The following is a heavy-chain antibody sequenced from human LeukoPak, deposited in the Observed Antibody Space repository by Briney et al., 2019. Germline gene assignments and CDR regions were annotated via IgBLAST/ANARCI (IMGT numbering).Heavy chain of an antibody. CDR2: INPNGGGT. CDR3: ARARSANLVLPDY. CDR1: GYTFTSYA. V-gene: IGHV1-2*06. J-gene: IGHJ4*02. Sequence: ASVEVSCKASGYTFTSYAMHWVRQAPGQGLEWMGRINPNGGGTNYAQKFQGRVTMTRDTSISTAYMELSRLRSDDTAVYYCARARSANLVLPDYWGQGTLVTVSS. D-gene: IGHD1-14*01.